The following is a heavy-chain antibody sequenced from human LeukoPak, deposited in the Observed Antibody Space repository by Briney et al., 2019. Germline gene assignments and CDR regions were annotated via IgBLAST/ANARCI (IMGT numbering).Heavy chain of an antibody. CDR3: ARGGYGYYYMDV. Sequence: PGGSLRLSCAASGFTFSSYWMHWVRQALGKGLVGVSRIKTDGSNYYADSVKGRFTISRDNAKNTLYLEMNSLRAEDTAMYYCARGGYGYYYMDVWGKGTTVTVSS. CDR2: IKTDGSN. J-gene: IGHJ6*03. D-gene: IGHD5-12*01. CDR1: GFTFSSYW. V-gene: IGHV3-74*01.